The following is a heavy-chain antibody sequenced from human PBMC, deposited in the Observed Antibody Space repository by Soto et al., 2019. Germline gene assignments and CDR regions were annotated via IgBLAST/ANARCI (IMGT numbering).Heavy chain of an antibody. CDR3: ANLPNTIFGVVPGP. D-gene: IGHD3-3*01. CDR2: ISYDGSNK. CDR1: GFTFSSYG. V-gene: IGHV3-30*18. Sequence: LRLSCAASGFTFSSYGMHWVRQAPGKGLEWVAVISYDGSNKYYADSVKGRFTISRDNSKNTLYLQMNSLRAEDTAVYYCANLPNTIFGVVPGPWGQGTLVTVSS. J-gene: IGHJ5*02.